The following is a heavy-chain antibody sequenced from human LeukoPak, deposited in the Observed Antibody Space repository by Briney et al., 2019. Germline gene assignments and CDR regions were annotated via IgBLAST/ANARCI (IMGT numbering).Heavy chain of an antibody. V-gene: IGHV4-59*08. CDR2: IYYSGST. Sequence: SETLSLTCTVSGGSISSYYWSWIRQPPGKGLEWVGYIYYSGSTNYNPSLKSRVTISVDTSKNQFSLKLSSVTAADTAVYYCARHRGSGSPYFDYWGQGTLVTVSS. CDR1: GGSISSYY. J-gene: IGHJ4*02. CDR3: ARHRGSGSPYFDY. D-gene: IGHD3-10*01.